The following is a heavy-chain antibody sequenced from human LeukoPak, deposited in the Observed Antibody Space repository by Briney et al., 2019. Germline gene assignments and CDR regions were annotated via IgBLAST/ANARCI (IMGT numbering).Heavy chain of an antibody. D-gene: IGHD2-2*01. Sequence: PGGSLRLSCVASGFTLSSYNMKWVRQAPGKGLEWVSSISWRNIDIEYADSVKGRFTISRDNSKNTVYLQMNSLRAEDTAVYYCAKDPRYCNSNSCYRYFDYWGQGTLVTVSS. J-gene: IGHJ4*02. CDR3: AKDPRYCNSNSCYRYFDY. V-gene: IGHV3-21*04. CDR2: ISWRNIDI. CDR1: GFTLSSYN.